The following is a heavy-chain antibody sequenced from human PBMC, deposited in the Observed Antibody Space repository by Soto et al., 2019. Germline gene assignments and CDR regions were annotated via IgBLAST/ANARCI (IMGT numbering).Heavy chain of an antibody. Sequence: GGSLRLSCSASGLTFSSYAMHWVRQAQRKGLEYVSAISSNGGSTYYADSVKGRFTISRDNSKNTLYLQMSSLRAEDTAVYFCFKDDITMVRGVITSNAFDIWGQGTMVTVSS. J-gene: IGHJ3*02. CDR1: GLTFSSYA. CDR2: ISSNGGST. D-gene: IGHD3-10*01. V-gene: IGHV3-64D*08. CDR3: FKDDITMVRGVITSNAFDI.